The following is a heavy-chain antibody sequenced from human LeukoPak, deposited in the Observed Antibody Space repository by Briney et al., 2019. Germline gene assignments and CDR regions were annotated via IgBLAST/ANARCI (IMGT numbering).Heavy chain of an antibody. CDR1: GFTFSTYA. Sequence: QPGGSLRLSCAASGFTFSTYAMHWVRQAPGKGLEYVSAISSNGGSTYYANSVKGRFSISRDNSKNTLYLQLGSLRAEDMAVYYCARSVVVAANIDYWGQGTLVTVSS. D-gene: IGHD2-15*01. CDR2: ISSNGGST. J-gene: IGHJ4*02. V-gene: IGHV3-64*01. CDR3: ARSVVVAANIDY.